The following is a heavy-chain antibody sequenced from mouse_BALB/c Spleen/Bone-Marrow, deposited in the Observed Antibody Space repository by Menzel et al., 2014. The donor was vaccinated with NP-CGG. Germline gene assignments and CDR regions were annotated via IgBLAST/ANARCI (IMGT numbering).Heavy chain of an antibody. V-gene: IGHV5-17*02. D-gene: IGHD4-1*01. J-gene: IGHJ2*01. Sequence: EVKVVESGGGLVQPGGSRKLSCAASGFTFSGFGMHWVRQAPEKGLEWVAYISSGSSTIFYADTVKGRFTISRDNPKNPLFLQMTSLRSEDTAMYYCTRGGNWEDFDYWGRGTTLTVSS. CDR1: GFTFSGFG. CDR3: TRGGNWEDFDY. CDR2: ISSGSSTI.